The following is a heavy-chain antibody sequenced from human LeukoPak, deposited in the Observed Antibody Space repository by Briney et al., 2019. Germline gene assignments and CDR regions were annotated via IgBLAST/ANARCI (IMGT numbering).Heavy chain of an antibody. V-gene: IGHV3-23*01. CDR2: VSAPGGVT. D-gene: IGHD3-10*01. J-gene: IGHJ4*02. Sequence: LSSAISGFPFSAYVMNWVRQAPGKGLEWVSSVSAPGGVTYYADSVKGRFTISRDNSQNMVYLQLNSLRAEDTAVYYCAKDLSYGSGSYSDLFDSWGQGGLVIVSS. CDR3: AKDLSYGSGSYSDLFDS. CDR1: GFPFSAYV.